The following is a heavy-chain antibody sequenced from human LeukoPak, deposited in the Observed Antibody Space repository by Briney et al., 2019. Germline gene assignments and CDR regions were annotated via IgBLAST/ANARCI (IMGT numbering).Heavy chain of an antibody. CDR1: GFNLIQYS. CDR2: ISGSAATK. Sequence: SGGSLRLSCITSGFNLIQYSVNWVRQGPGKGMEWVAHISGSAATKFSAESVRGRFTISKDNARATVYLQMSSLRGEDTAVYYSARDVGGSLDYWGQGTLVTVSS. CDR3: ARDVGGSLDY. D-gene: IGHD1-26*01. V-gene: IGHV3-48*01. J-gene: IGHJ4*02.